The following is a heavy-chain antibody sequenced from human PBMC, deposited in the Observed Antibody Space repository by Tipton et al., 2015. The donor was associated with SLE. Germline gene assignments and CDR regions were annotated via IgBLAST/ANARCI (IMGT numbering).Heavy chain of an antibody. V-gene: IGHV4-4*02. D-gene: IGHD2-2*01. CDR3: ARFPTYHFDL. CDR1: GGSISSKNW. J-gene: IGHJ4*02. CDR2: IDHSGST. Sequence: TLSLTCAVYGGSISSKNWWSWIRQSPGKGLEWIGEIDHSGSTNYNPSLESRVTISIDKSRNQFSLKLNSVTAADTAVYYCARFPTYHFDLWGQGTLVTVSS.